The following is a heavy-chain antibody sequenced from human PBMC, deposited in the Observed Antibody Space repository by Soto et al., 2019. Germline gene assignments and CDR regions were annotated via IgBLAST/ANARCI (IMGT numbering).Heavy chain of an antibody. CDR2: IYYSGST. CDR3: AREYYYDSSGFDY. Sequence: SETLSLTCTVSGVSIRSGGYYWTWLRQHPQKGLEWIGHIYYSGSTYYNPSLKSRVTVSVDTSKNQFSLKLSSVTAADTAVYYCAREYYYDSSGFDYWGQGTLVTVSS. D-gene: IGHD3-22*01. CDR1: GVSIRSGGYY. V-gene: IGHV4-31*03. J-gene: IGHJ4*02.